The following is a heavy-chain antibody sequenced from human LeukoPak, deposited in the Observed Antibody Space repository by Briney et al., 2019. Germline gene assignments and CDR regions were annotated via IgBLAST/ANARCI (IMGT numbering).Heavy chain of an antibody. Sequence: SETLSLTCTVSGGSISPYNWSWIRQPPGKGLEWIGYIYYSGSTNYNPSLKSRVTISVDTSKNQFSLKLNSVTAADTAVYYCARQAPGYCSGGSCYSTKYYFDYWGQGTLVTVSS. CDR2: IYYSGST. D-gene: IGHD2-15*01. V-gene: IGHV4-59*08. J-gene: IGHJ4*02. CDR1: GGSISPYN. CDR3: ARQAPGYCSGGSCYSTKYYFDY.